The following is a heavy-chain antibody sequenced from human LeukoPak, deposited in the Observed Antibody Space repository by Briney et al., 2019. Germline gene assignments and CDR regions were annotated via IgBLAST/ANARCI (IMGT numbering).Heavy chain of an antibody. J-gene: IGHJ4*02. CDR2: IYYSGST. Sequence: SETLSLTCTVSGGSIGSSSYYWGWIRQPPGKGLEWIGSIYYSGSTYYNPSLKSRVTISVDTSKNQFSLKLSSVTAADTAVYYCASRKLGNDYWGQGTLVTVSS. CDR3: ASRKLGNDY. CDR1: GGSIGSSSYY. V-gene: IGHV4-39*07. D-gene: IGHD7-27*01.